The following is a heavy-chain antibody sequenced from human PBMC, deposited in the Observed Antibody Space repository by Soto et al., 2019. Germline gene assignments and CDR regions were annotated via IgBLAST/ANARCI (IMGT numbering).Heavy chain of an antibody. CDR1: GGSISSYY. CDR3: ARRYGYYFDY. D-gene: IGHD4-17*01. V-gene: IGHV4-59*08. J-gene: IGHJ4*02. Sequence: PSETLSLTCTVSGGSISSYYWSWIRQPPGKGLEWIGYIYYSGSTNYNPSLKSRVTISVDTSKNQLSLKLSSVTAADTVVYYCARRYGYYFDYWGQGTLVTVSS. CDR2: IYYSGST.